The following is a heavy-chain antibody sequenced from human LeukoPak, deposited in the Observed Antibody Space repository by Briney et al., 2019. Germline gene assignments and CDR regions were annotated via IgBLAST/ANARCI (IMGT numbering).Heavy chain of an antibody. Sequence: GGSLRLSCAASGFTFSDHYMDWVRQAPGKGLEWVGRTRNKANSYTTEYAVSVKGRFTTSRDDSKNSLYLQMNSLKTEDTAVYYCARGRYCSGGSCASRGFDYWGQGTLVTVSS. J-gene: IGHJ4*02. V-gene: IGHV3-72*01. CDR3: ARGRYCSGGSCASRGFDY. CDR1: GFTFSDHY. CDR2: TRNKANSYTT. D-gene: IGHD2-15*01.